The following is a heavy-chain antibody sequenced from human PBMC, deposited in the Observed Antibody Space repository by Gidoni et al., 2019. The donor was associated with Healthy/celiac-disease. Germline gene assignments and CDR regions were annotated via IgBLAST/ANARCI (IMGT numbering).Heavy chain of an antibody. CDR3: ARDGGIAARRPGYYGMDV. D-gene: IGHD6-6*01. CDR2: IWYDGSNK. Sequence: QVPLVESGGGVVQPGRSLRLSCAASGFTLRSYGMHWVRQAPGKGPEWEAVIWYDGSNKYYADSVKGRFTISRDNSKNTLYLQMNSLRAEDTAVYYCARDGGIAARRPGYYGMDVWGQGTTVTVSS. CDR1: GFTLRSYG. V-gene: IGHV3-33*01. J-gene: IGHJ6*02.